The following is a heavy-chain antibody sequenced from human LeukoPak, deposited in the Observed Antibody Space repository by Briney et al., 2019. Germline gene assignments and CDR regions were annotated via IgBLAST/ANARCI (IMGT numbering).Heavy chain of an antibody. D-gene: IGHD3-22*01. CDR3: AKTPSDYYDSSGYYSIGY. V-gene: IGHV3-23*01. J-gene: IGHJ4*02. CDR2: ISGSGGST. Sequence: AGGSLRLSCAASGFTFSSYAMSWVRQAPGKGLEWVSAISGSGGSTYYADSVKGRFTISRDNSKNTLYLQMNSLRAEDTAVYYCAKTPSDYYDSSGYYSIGYWGQGTLVTVSS. CDR1: GFTFSSYA.